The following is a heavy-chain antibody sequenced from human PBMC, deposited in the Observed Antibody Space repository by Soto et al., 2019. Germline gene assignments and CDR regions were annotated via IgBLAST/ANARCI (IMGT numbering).Heavy chain of an antibody. Sequence: EVQLVESGGGLVKPGGSLRLSCAASGFTFSSYSMNWVRQAPGKGLEWVSSISSSSSYIYYADSVKGRFTISRDNAKNSLYLQMNSLRAEDTAVYYCAREGGYDYGEPGYYGMDVWGQGTTVTVSS. D-gene: IGHD4-17*01. CDR3: AREGGYDYGEPGYYGMDV. CDR2: ISSSSSYI. J-gene: IGHJ6*02. CDR1: GFTFSSYS. V-gene: IGHV3-21*01.